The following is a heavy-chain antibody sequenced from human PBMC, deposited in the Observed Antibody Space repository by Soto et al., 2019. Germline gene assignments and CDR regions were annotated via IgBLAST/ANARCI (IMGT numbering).Heavy chain of an antibody. D-gene: IGHD3-16*01. Sequence: QVQLVQSGAELKKPGASVKVSCKASGYTFTSYALHWVRQAPGQMLEWRGWINAGNGHTKYSREFLDRLTITRATSASTAYMEFRRLKSADTAVLYCAIDFAGGLHDAFDFWGQGTMVTVSS. CDR2: INAGNGHT. V-gene: IGHV1-3*01. J-gene: IGHJ3*01. CDR3: AIDFAGGLHDAFDF. CDR1: GYTFTSYA.